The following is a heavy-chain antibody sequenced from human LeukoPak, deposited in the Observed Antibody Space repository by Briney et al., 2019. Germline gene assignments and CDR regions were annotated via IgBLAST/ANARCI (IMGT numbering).Heavy chain of an antibody. Sequence: GESLKISCKGSGYSFTNYWIGWARQMPGKGLEWIGIIYPADSDTRYSPSLEGQVTISADKSISTAYLQWSSLKASDTAIYYCAKGFSGTYFGMDVWGQGTTVTVSS. J-gene: IGHJ6*02. CDR1: GYSFTNYW. CDR2: IYPADSDT. D-gene: IGHD3-10*01. CDR3: AKGFSGTYFGMDV. V-gene: IGHV5-51*01.